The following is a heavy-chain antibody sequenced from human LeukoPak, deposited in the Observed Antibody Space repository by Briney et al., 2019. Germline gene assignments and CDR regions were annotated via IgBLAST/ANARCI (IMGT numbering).Heavy chain of an antibody. CDR3: ARAYGDYVTLRAFDI. CDR1: GGSISSYY. J-gene: IGHJ3*02. D-gene: IGHD4-17*01. CDR2: IYHSGST. V-gene: IGHV4-59*12. Sequence: SETLSLTCTVSGGSISSYYWSWIRQPPGKGLEWIGYIYHSGSTYYNPSLKSRVTISVGRSKNQFSLKLSSVTAADTAVYYCARAYGDYVTLRAFDIWGQGTMVTVSS.